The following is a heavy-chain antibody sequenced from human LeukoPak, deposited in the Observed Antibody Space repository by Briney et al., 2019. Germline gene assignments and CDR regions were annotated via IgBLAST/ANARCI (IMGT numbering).Heavy chain of an antibody. CDR1: GFTFDDDA. D-gene: IGHD3-10*01. CDR2: ISWDSGSI. CDR3: AKEAQPVWFGELLRYFDY. J-gene: IGHJ4*02. Sequence: PGGSLRLSCAASGFTFDDDAMHWVRQAPGKGLEWVSGISWDSGSIGYADSVKGRFTISRDNAKNSLYLQMNSLRAEDTALYYCAKEAQPVWFGELLRYFDYWGQGTLVTVSS. V-gene: IGHV3-9*01.